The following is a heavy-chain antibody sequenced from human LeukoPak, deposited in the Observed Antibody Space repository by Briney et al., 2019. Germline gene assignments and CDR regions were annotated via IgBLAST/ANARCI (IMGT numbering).Heavy chain of an antibody. D-gene: IGHD3-10*01. Sequence: GEYLKISCTGSRDSFTNYWIAWVRQMPGKGLGWMGIIYPGDSDTRYNPSFQGQVTISADKSISTAYLQWSSLKASDTAIYYCARRGSALEWFDPWGQGTLVTVSS. CDR2: IYPGDSDT. CDR3: ARRGSALEWFDP. V-gene: IGHV5-51*01. J-gene: IGHJ5*02. CDR1: RDSFTNYW.